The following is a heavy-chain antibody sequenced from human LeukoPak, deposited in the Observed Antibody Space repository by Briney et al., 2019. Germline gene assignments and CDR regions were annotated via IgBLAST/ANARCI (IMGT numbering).Heavy chain of an antibody. V-gene: IGHV3-30*14. CDR3: VTVGMTSIWSYLRFDP. Sequence: GGSLRLSCAASGFTFSSYAMHWVRQAPGKGLEWVAVISYDGSNKYYADSVKGRFTISRDNSKNTLYLQMSSLRAEDTAVYSCVTVGMTSIWSYLRFDPRGQGTLVSVSS. CDR2: ISYDGSNK. D-gene: IGHD1-26*01. J-gene: IGHJ5*02. CDR1: GFTFSSYA.